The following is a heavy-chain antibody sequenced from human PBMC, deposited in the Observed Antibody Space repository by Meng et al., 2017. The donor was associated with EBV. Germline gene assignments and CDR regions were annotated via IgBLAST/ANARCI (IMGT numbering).Heavy chain of an antibody. J-gene: IGHJ4*02. CDR3: ASESGRGYTPNY. D-gene: IGHD3-10*01. CDR1: GGPFRNYA. CDR2: FLPTLGAP. V-gene: IGHV1-69*01. Sequence: QERLGQSVAEDERPGSWVKVSCKTSGGPFRNYAISWVRQAPGQGLEWLGGFLPTLGAPNYAQKFHGRVSITADESTSTHYMDLSSLRSEDTAVYYCASESGRGYTPNYWGQGTLVTVSS.